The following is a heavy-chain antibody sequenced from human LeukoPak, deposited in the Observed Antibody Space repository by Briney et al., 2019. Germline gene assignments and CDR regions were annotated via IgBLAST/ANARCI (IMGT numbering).Heavy chain of an antibody. V-gene: IGHV4-39*07. CDR1: GGSISFATYY. D-gene: IGHD1-26*01. J-gene: IGHJ6*03. Sequence: SETLSLTCTVSGGSISFATYYWGWIRQPPGKGLEWIGSIYYSGSTYYNPSLKSRVTISGDTSKNQFSLKLSSVTAADTAVYYCARYSRTSGYYYYYYYMDVWGKGTTVTVSS. CDR3: ARYSRTSGYYYYYYYMDV. CDR2: IYYSGST.